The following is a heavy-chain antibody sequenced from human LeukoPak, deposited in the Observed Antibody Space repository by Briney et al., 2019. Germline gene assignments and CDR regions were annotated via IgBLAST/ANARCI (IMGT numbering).Heavy chain of an antibody. CDR1: EFSLSTIGMC. J-gene: IGHJ3*02. D-gene: IGHD5-18*01. CDR3: ARIPDTANAFYI. V-gene: IGHV2-70*11. Sequence: SGPAQVNPTQTLTLTCTFAEFSLSTIGMCVSWIRQPPGKALEWLARIDWDDDKYYSTSLKTRLIISKDTSKNQVVLTMTNMDPVDTATYYCARIPDTANAFYIWGQGTMVTVSS. CDR2: IDWDDDK.